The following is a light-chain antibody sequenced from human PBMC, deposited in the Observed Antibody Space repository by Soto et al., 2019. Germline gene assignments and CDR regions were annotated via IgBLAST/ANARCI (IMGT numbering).Light chain of an antibody. CDR2: SNN. Sequence: QSVLTQAPSASGTPGQRVTISCSGSNSNFGSNTVNWYQQLPGMAPKLLIFSNNQRPSGVPDRFSGSKSGASASLAISGLQSEDEAAYYCAAWDDSLNDYVFGTGTKVTVL. V-gene: IGLV1-44*01. CDR3: AAWDDSLNDYV. J-gene: IGLJ1*01. CDR1: NSNFGSNT.